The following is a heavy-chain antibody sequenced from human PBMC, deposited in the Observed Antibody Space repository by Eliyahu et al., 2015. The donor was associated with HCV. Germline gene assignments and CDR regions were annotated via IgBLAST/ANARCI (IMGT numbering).Heavy chain of an antibody. CDR1: GFIFEDYA. J-gene: IGHJ2*01. D-gene: IGHD4-17*01. Sequence: EEQLAESGGGLVQPGRSLRLSCAASGFIFEDYAMHWVRQAPGKGPEWVSGISWGSDDIVYADSVKGRFTISRDNAKNSLYLQMNSLKPEDTALYYCTKDIRSSVTTYWYFDLWGRGTLVTVSS. CDR2: ISWGSDDI. CDR3: TKDIRSSVTTYWYFDL. V-gene: IGHV3-9*01.